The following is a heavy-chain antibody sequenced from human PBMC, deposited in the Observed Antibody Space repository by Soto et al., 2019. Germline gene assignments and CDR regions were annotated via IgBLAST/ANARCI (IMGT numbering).Heavy chain of an antibody. D-gene: IGHD6-19*01. Sequence: GGSLRLSCAASGFTFSSYAMSWVRQAPGKGLEWVSAISGSGGSTYYADSVKGRFTISRDNSKNTLYLQMNSLRAEDTAVYYCAKLDSSGWYDEGVIDYWGQGTLVTVSS. V-gene: IGHV3-23*01. CDR3: AKLDSSGWYDEGVIDY. J-gene: IGHJ4*02. CDR1: GFTFSSYA. CDR2: ISGSGGST.